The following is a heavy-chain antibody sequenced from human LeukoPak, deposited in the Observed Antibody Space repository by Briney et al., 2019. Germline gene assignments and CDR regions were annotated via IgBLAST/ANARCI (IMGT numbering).Heavy chain of an antibody. CDR1: RGSISSYY. CDR2: INHSGST. Sequence: SETLSLICTLSRGSISSYYWSWIRQPPGKGLEWIGEINHSGSTNYNPSLKSRVTISVDTSKNQFSLKLSSVTAADTAVYYCARLGARSSSPNWCFDLWGRGTLVTVSS. D-gene: IGHD6-6*01. V-gene: IGHV4-34*01. J-gene: IGHJ2*01. CDR3: ARLGARSSSPNWCFDL.